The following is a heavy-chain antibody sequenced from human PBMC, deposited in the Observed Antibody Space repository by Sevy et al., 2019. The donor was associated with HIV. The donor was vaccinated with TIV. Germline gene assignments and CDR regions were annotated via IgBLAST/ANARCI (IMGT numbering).Heavy chain of an antibody. Sequence: GGSLRLSCAASGFNFRIYAMHWVRQAPGKGLEWVAVISYDGSDKFYAESVKGRFTISRANSKNMVFLQLNSLRGDDTAVYYRATGRQGATYGYWGQGTPVTVSS. J-gene: IGHJ4*02. D-gene: IGHD1-26*01. CDR2: ISYDGSDK. CDR1: GFNFRIYA. V-gene: IGHV3-30*03. CDR3: ATGRQGATYGY.